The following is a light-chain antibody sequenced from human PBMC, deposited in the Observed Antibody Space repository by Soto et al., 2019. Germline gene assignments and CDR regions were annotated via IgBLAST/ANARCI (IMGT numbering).Light chain of an antibody. V-gene: IGLV2-8*01. J-gene: IGLJ1*01. CDR2: EIF. Sequence: QSVLSQAPSASGSPGQSVTISCTGTKRDIGVYDVVSWYQHLPCKTPRLIIYEIFQRPSGVPDRFSGSKSGNTAALTVSGLQAADEADYFCKSYAGSNTDVFGSGTKVTVL. CDR3: KSYAGSNTDV. CDR1: KRDIGVYDV.